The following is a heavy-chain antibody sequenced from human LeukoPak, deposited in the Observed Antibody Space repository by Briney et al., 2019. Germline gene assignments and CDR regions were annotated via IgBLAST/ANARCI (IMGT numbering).Heavy chain of an antibody. CDR1: EITVSRTH. CDR2: FYSGEPGNT. CDR3: AACGVPGTSSLSFHYGMDV. Sequence: PGGSLRLSCAASEITVSRTHMTWVRQAPGKGLEWVAAFYSGEPGNTYYAESVKGRFSISRDNSKNTFYVQMDSLRVEDTGVYYCAACGVPGTSSLSFHYGMDVWGQGITVIVS. D-gene: IGHD6-19*01. V-gene: IGHV3-66*01. J-gene: IGHJ6*02.